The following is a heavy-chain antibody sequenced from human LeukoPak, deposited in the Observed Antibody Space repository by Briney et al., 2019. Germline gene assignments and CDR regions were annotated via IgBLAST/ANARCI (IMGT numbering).Heavy chain of an antibody. CDR2: INHSGST. D-gene: IGHD3-16*02. Sequence: SETLSLTCAVYGGSFSGYYWSWIRQPPGKGLEWIGEINHSGSTNYNPSLKSRVTISVDTSKNQFSLKLSSVTAADTAVYYCARGWYYDYVWGSYPYYFDYWGRGTLVTVSS. V-gene: IGHV4-34*01. CDR1: GGSFSGYY. J-gene: IGHJ4*02. CDR3: ARGWYYDYVWGSYPYYFDY.